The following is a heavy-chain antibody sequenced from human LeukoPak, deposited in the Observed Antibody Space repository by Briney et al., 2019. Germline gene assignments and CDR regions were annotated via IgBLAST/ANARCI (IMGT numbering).Heavy chain of an antibody. Sequence: GGSLRLSCAASGFTFSNVWLTWVRQAPGKGLEWVGLIKEKTDGGATDYGEPVKGRFIISSDDSKNTLYLQMNSLKIEDTGVYYCTSTLGYWGQGTPVTVSS. CDR2: IKEKTDGGAT. J-gene: IGHJ4*02. V-gene: IGHV3-15*01. CDR3: TSTLGY. CDR1: GFTFSNVW.